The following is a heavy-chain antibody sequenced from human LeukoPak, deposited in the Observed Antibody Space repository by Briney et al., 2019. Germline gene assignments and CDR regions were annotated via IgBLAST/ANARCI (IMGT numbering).Heavy chain of an antibody. CDR3: AREAYCGGPSCFAVTYMDV. Sequence: GGSLRLSCAAYGFSFTEYWMTWVRQAPGQRLEWVANIKQDGSEVYYVDSVEGRFTISRDNSQNSVYLQMTRLGVEDTAVYFCAREAYCGGPSCFAVTYMDVWGEGTTVTVSS. CDR2: IKQDGSEV. J-gene: IGHJ6*03. D-gene: IGHD2-21*01. CDR1: GFSFTEYW. V-gene: IGHV3-7*01.